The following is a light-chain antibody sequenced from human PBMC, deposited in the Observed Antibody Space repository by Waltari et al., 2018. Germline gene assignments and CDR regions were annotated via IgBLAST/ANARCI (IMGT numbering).Light chain of an antibody. J-gene: IGKJ4*01. CDR3: QQRSNWPLLT. CDR1: QSVSSY. V-gene: IGKV3-11*01. CDR2: DAS. Sequence: EIVLTQSPATLSLSPGERATLSCRAMQSVSSYLAWSHPKPGQAPRLLIYDASNRATGIPARFSGSGSGTDFTLTISSLEPEDFAVYYCQQRSNWPLLTFGGGTKVEIK.